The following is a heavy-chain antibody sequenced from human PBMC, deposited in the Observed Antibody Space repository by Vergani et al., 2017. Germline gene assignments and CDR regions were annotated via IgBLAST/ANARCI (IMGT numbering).Heavy chain of an antibody. CDR1: GFTFSACP. J-gene: IGHJ4*02. Sequence: EVQLLQSGGGVIQPGGSVRLSCAASGFTFSACPMTWVRQAPGKGLVWVSAISARYTSTYYADSVKGRFTISRDNSKNMLYLQMNSLRAEDTAVYYCARLSDDTTPYLQGGYDCWGQGTLVSVSS. D-gene: IGHD2-15*01. V-gene: IGHV3-23*01. CDR2: ISARYTST. CDR3: ARLSDDTTPYLQGGYDC.